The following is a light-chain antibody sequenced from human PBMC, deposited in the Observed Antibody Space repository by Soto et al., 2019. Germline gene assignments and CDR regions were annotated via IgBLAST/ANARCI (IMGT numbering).Light chain of an antibody. CDR3: SSYTSSRYV. V-gene: IGLV2-14*01. CDR1: SSDVGGYNY. J-gene: IGLJ1*01. Sequence: QSALTQPASVSGSPGQSITISCTGTSSDVGGYNYVSWYQQHPGKAPKLMIYEVSNRPSGVSNRFSGSKSSNTASLTISGLQAEDEADYYCSSYTSSRYVFGTGTKLTVL. CDR2: EVS.